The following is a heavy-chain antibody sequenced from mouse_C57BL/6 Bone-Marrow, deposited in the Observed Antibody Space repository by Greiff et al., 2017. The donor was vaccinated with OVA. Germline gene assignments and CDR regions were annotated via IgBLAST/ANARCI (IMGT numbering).Heavy chain of an antibody. CDR3: ARGDYYGSNYFDY. Sequence: EVKLVESGPELVKPGASVKMSCKASGYTFTDYNMHWVKQSHGKSLEWIGYINPNNGGTSYNQKFKGKATLTVNKSSSTAYMELRSLTSEDSAVYYCARGDYYGSNYFDYWGQGTTLTVSS. D-gene: IGHD1-1*01. CDR2: INPNNGGT. V-gene: IGHV1-22*01. J-gene: IGHJ2*01. CDR1: GYTFTDYN.